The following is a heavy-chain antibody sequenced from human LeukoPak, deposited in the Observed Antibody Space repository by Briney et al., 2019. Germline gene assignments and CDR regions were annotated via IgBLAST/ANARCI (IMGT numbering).Heavy chain of an antibody. CDR3: ARHTTADYYYNGMDV. D-gene: IGHD1-26*01. J-gene: IGHJ6*02. Sequence: SETLSLTCTVSGGSISSYYWSWIRQPPGKGLEWIGYISYSGSTNYNPSLKSRVPISVDMSKNQFSLKLSSVTAADTAVYYCARHTTADYYYNGMDVWGQGTTVTVSS. CDR1: GGSISSYY. CDR2: ISYSGST. V-gene: IGHV4-59*08.